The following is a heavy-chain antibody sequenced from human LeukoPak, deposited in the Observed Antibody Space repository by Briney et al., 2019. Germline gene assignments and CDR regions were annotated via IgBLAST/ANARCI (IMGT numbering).Heavy chain of an antibody. CDR1: GFTFSSYW. V-gene: IGHV3-74*01. J-gene: IGHJ4*02. D-gene: IGHD5-18*01. Sequence: GGSLRLSCAASGFTFSSYWMHWVRQAPGEGLVWVSRINTDGTTTTYADSVKGRFTISRGNPKNTLYLQMNSLRAEDTAVYYCARDPWGYRAGVMDLWGQGTLLTVSS. CDR2: INTDGTTT. CDR3: ARDPWGYRAGVMDL.